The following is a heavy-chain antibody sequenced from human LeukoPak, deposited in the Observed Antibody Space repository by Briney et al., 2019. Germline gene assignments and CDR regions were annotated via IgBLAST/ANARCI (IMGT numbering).Heavy chain of an antibody. V-gene: IGHV1-2*02. D-gene: IGHD3-10*01. J-gene: IGHJ6*02. CDR1: GYTFTDYY. CDR3: ARAGGGRFGESWNYYNGMDV. CDR2: INPNSGGT. Sequence: ASVKVSCKASGYTFTDYYMHWVRQAPGQGLEWMGWINPNSGGTNYAQKFQGRVTMTRDTSISTAYMELNSLSSDDTAVYFCARAGGGRFGESWNYYNGMDVWGQGTTVTASS.